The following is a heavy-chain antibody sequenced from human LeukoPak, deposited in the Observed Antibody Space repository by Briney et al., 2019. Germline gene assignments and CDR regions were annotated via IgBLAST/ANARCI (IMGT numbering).Heavy chain of an antibody. CDR3: ARSAYGDHFDN. D-gene: IGHD4-17*01. J-gene: IGHJ4*02. CDR2: IYYSGST. CDR1: GGSISTYY. Sequence: SETLSLTCTVSGGSISTYYWSWIRQPPGKGLEWIGYIYYSGSTNYNPSLRTRVTISIDTSKNQFSLNLSSVTAADTAMYYCARSAYGDHFDNWGQGTLVTVSS. V-gene: IGHV4-59*01.